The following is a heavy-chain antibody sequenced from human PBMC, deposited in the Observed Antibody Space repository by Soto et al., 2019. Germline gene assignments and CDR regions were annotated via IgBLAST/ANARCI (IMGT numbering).Heavy chain of an antibody. CDR3: AATPYTYSGSSHAFDI. CDR1: GYSFTSYW. Sequence: LGESLKISCKGSGYSFTSYWIFWVRQMPVKGLEFMGIIYPFYSDTRYSPSFQGHVTISSYNSISTSYLQLISLKASDTAMYYCAATPYTYSGSSHAFDIWGQGTMVTVSS. D-gene: IGHD1-26*01. J-gene: IGHJ3*02. V-gene: IGHV5-51*01. CDR2: IYPFYSDT.